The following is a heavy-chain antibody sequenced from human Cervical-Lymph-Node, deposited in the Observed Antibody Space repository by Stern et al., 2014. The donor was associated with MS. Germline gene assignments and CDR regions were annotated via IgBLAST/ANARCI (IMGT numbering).Heavy chain of an antibody. V-gene: IGHV4-59*01. D-gene: IGHD3-9*01. J-gene: IGHJ4*02. CDR2: IYYSGST. Sequence: QLQLQESGPGLVKPSETLSLTCSVSGGSIRSYYWSWIRQPPGKELEWIGYIYYSGSTNYNPSLKSRVTISVDTSKNQFSLKLSPVTAADTAVYYCARATDILTGHYPYYFDYWGQGTLVTVSS. CDR3: ARATDILTGHYPYYFDY. CDR1: GGSIRSYY.